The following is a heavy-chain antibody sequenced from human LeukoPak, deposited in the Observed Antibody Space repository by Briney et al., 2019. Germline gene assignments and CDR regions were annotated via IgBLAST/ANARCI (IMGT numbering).Heavy chain of an antibody. Sequence: SVKVSCKTSGYTFINYGITWVRQAPGQGLEWMGWVSAYGDNTNYAQKLQGRVTITTDTSTSTAYMELRSLRSDDTAVYYCARSLYSYGSDYWGQGTLVTVSS. V-gene: IGHV1-18*01. CDR3: ARSLYSYGSDY. D-gene: IGHD5-18*01. CDR2: VSAYGDNT. J-gene: IGHJ4*02. CDR1: GYTFINYG.